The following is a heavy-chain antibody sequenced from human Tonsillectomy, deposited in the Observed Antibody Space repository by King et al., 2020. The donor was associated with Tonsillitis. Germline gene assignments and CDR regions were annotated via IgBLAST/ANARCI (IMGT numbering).Heavy chain of an antibody. CDR3: TACYCSSMRCYVFDF. CDR2: IRNKGNDYAT. V-gene: IGHV3-73*01. J-gene: IGHJ4*02. CDR1: GFTFSAST. D-gene: IGHD2-2*01. Sequence: EVQLVESGGGLVQPGGSLKLSCAASGFTFSASTMHWVRQAPGKGLEWVGRIRNKGNDYATAYAASVKGSFTISRDVSKNTAYLQMNSLKTEDTAVYYCTACYCSSMRCYVFDFWPQRTVLTLSS.